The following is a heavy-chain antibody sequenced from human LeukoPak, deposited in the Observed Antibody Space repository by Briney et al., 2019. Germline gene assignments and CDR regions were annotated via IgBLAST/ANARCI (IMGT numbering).Heavy chain of an antibody. D-gene: IGHD5-18*01. J-gene: IGHJ6*03. CDR1: GYTFTSYG. CDR3: ARGCDTAMGRWSYYYYMDV. CDR2: ISAYNGNT. V-gene: IGHV1-18*01. Sequence: GASVKVSCKASGYTFTSYGISWVRQAPGQGLEWMGWISAYNGNTNYAQKLQGRVTMTTDTSTSTAYMELRSLRSDDTAVYYCARGCDTAMGRWSYYYYMDVWGKGTTVTVSS.